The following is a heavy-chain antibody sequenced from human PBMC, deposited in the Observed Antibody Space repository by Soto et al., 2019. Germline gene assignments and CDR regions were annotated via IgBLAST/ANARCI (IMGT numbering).Heavy chain of an antibody. CDR2: IIPLFGTP. CDR3: ARDRDDYGSGNYYNRIDF. D-gene: IGHD3-10*01. Sequence: QVQLVQSGAEVKKPGSSVKVSCKASGGIFSTYAISLLRQAPGQGLEWMGGIIPLFGTPNYAQRFQGRVTITADESTSTAYMELSRRRSEDTAVYSCARDRDDYGSGNYYNRIDFWGQGTLVTVSS. V-gene: IGHV1-69*01. CDR1: GGIFSTYA. J-gene: IGHJ4*02.